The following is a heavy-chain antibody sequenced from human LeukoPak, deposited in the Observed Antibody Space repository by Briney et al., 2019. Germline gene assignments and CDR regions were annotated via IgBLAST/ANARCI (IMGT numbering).Heavy chain of an antibody. D-gene: IGHD5-18*01. V-gene: IGHV4-4*02. CDR2: IYHSGST. J-gene: IGHJ4*02. Sequence: SETLSLTCAVSGGSISSSNWWSWVRQPPGKGLEWIGSIYHSGSTYYNPSLKSRVTISVDTSKNQFSLKLSSVTAADTAVYYCARVDTAMVDYWGQGTLVTVSS. CDR3: ARVDTAMVDY. CDR1: GGSISSSNW.